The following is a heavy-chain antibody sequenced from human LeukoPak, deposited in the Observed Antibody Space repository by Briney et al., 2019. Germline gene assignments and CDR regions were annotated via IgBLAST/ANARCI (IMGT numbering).Heavy chain of an antibody. CDR3: ASLYYHDSRGDMDV. J-gene: IGHJ6*03. CDR2: IKQDGSEK. CDR1: GFTFSSYW. D-gene: IGHD3-22*01. Sequence: GGSLRLSCAASGFTFSSYWMSWVRQAPGKGLEWVANIKQDGSEKYYVDSVKGRFTISRDNAKNSLYLQMNSLRAEDTAVYYCASLYYHDSRGDMDVWGKGTTVTVSS. V-gene: IGHV3-7*01.